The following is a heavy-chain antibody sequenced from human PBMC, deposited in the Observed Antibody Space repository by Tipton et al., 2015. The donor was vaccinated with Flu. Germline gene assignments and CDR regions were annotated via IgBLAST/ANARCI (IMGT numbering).Heavy chain of an antibody. CDR1: GFDFNKYG. CDR3: ASQAFDH. Sequence: QVQLVQSGGGVVQTGRSLRLSCVASGFDFNKYGMHWVRQAPGKGLEWVAFIWFDGSKGQYAESVRGRFTISRDDSQSTLYLQVNNLSAEDTAIYYCASQAFDHWGQGTLVTVSS. V-gene: IGHV3-33*01. CDR2: IWFDGSKG. J-gene: IGHJ4*02.